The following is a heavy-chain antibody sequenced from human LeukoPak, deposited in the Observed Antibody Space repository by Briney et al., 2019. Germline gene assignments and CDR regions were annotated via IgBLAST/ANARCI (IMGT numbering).Heavy chain of an antibody. CDR1: GFTFSSYG. CDR2: IWYDGSNK. V-gene: IGHV3-33*01. CDR3: ARITMTLDAFDI. J-gene: IGHJ3*02. D-gene: IGHD3-22*01. Sequence: GGSLRLSCAASGFTFSSYGMHWVRQAPGKGLEWVAVIWYDGSNKYYADSVKGRFTISRDNSKNTLYLQMNSLRAEDTAVYYCARITMTLDAFDIRGQGTMVTVSS.